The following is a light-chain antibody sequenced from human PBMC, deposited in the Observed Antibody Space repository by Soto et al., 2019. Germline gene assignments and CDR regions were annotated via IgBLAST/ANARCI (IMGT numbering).Light chain of an antibody. CDR2: AAS. CDR1: QSISSY. Sequence: DIQMTQSPSSLSASVGDRVTITCRASQSISSYVNWYQQKPGKAPKLLIYAASRLQSGVPSRFSGSVSGTDFTLTISSLQPDDFATYYCQQSYSTPLDTFGQGTKLEIK. J-gene: IGKJ2*01. CDR3: QQSYSTPLDT. V-gene: IGKV1-39*01.